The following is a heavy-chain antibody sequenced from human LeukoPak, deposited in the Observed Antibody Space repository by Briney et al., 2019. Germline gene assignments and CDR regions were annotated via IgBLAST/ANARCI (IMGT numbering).Heavy chain of an antibody. CDR3: ARQPSDYGYGMDV. D-gene: IGHD2-2*01. Sequence: GGSLRLSCAASGFTVSSNYMSWVRQAPGKGLEWVSVIYSGGSTYYADSVKGRFTISRDNSKNTLYLQMNSLRAEDTAVYYCARQPSDYGYGMDVWGQGTTVTVSS. V-gene: IGHV3-53*01. CDR2: IYSGGST. J-gene: IGHJ6*02. CDR1: GFTVSSNY.